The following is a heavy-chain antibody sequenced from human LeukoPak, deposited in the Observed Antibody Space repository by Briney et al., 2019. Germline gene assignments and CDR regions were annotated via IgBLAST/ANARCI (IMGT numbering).Heavy chain of an antibody. J-gene: IGHJ6*03. V-gene: IGHV4-34*01. D-gene: IGHD2-2*02. CDR1: GESFSGYF. CDR2: INHSGSTP. Sequence: SETLSLTCAVYGESFSGYFWNWIRQPPGKGLEWIAEINHSGSTPNHNPSLKSRVTMSVDTSKNQFSLKLSSVTAADTAVYYCARGYCSSTYCYSSVRGYYYYMDVWGKGITVTVSS. CDR3: ARGYCSSTYCYSSVRGYYYYMDV.